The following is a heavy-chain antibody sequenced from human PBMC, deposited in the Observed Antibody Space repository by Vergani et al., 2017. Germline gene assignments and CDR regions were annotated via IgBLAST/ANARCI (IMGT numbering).Heavy chain of an antibody. CDR3: ARGTGYCSSTSCRPTLRNCYYYMDV. CDR2: IWYDGSNK. V-gene: IGHV3-33*01. D-gene: IGHD2-2*01. CDR1: GFTFSTYG. J-gene: IGHJ6*03. Sequence: QVQPVESGGGVVQPGRYLRPPCAASGFTFSTYGLHWVRQAPGQGPEWVVVIWYDGSNKYYGDSVKGRFTISRDNSMDILYLQMNGLRAEDTAVYYCARGTGYCSSTSCRPTLRNCYYYMDVWGKGTTVTVSS.